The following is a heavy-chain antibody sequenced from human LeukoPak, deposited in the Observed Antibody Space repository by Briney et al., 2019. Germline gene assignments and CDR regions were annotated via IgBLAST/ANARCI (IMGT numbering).Heavy chain of an antibody. J-gene: IGHJ4*02. D-gene: IGHD1-1*01. V-gene: IGHV3-21*01. CDR2: ISSGSSYI. CDR1: GFTFSTYS. Sequence: GGSLRLSCAASGFTFSTYSMNWVRQTPGKGLEWVSSISSGSSYIYYADSVKGRFTISRDNAKNSLYLQTNSLRAEDTAVYYCARAPDRNDGTVFDYWGRGTLVTVSS. CDR3: ARAPDRNDGTVFDY.